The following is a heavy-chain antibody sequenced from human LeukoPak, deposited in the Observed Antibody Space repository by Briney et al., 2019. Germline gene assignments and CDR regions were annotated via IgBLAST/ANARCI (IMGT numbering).Heavy chain of an antibody. V-gene: IGHV3-23*01. Sequence: GGSLRLSCAASGFTYSSYARSWVRQAPGKGLEWVSAISGSGGSTYYADSVKGRFTISRDNSKNTLYLQMNSLRAEDTAVYYCARAAFAGSGYYLDYWGQGTLVTVSS. CDR2: ISGSGGST. D-gene: IGHD3-22*01. J-gene: IGHJ4*02. CDR3: ARAAFAGSGYYLDY. CDR1: GFTYSSYA.